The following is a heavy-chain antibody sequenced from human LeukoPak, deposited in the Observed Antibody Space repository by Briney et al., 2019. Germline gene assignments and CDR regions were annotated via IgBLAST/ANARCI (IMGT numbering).Heavy chain of an antibody. J-gene: IGHJ5*02. CDR1: GFTFSTFA. CDR2: VVGGGTT. CDR3: AKDLHYNDGRWEFDP. D-gene: IGHD5-24*01. V-gene: IGHV3-23*01. Sequence: PGGSLRLSCAASGFTFSTFAMTWVRQAPGKGREWVSDVVGGGTTYYADSVKGRFTLSKDNSKKTVYLQMNSLRVEDTAIYYCAKDLHYNDGRWEFDPWGQGTLVTVSS.